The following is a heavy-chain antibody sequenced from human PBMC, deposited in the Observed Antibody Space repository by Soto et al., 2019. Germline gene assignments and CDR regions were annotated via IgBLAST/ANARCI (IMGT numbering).Heavy chain of an antibody. CDR1: GYSFTSYL. D-gene: IGHD3-3*01. Sequence: GRSLKSSWNGSGYSFTSYLIGWVRQMPVKGLEWMGIIYPGDSDTRYSPSFQGQVTISADKSISTAYLQWSSLKASDTAMYYCARPLEGYDFWSGYYTRDDPVDIWGQGTMVTVS. CDR3: ARPLEGYDFWSGYYTRDDPVDI. J-gene: IGHJ3*02. V-gene: IGHV5-51*01. CDR2: IYPGDSDT.